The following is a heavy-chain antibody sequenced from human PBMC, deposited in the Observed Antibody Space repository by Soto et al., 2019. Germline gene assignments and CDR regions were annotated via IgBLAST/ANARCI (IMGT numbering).Heavy chain of an antibody. V-gene: IGHV1-3*01. Sequence: ASVKVSCKASGYSFTSYVIYWVRQAPGQRLEWMGWINAGNGNTKYSQKFQGRVTITSDTSASTAYMELSSLRSEDTAVYYCARTKYYYDSTAYIFDYWGQGALVTVSS. J-gene: IGHJ4*02. CDR1: GYSFTSYV. D-gene: IGHD3-22*01. CDR2: INAGNGNT. CDR3: ARTKYYYDSTAYIFDY.